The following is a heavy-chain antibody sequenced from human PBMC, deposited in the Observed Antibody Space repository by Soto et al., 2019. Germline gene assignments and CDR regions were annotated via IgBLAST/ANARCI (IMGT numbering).Heavy chain of an antibody. Sequence: PGETLKISCKGSGYSFTSYWIGWVRQMPGKGLEWMGIIYPGDSDTRYSPSFQGQVTISADKSISTAYLQWSSLKASDTAMYYCARWTLGYCISTSRHQDNRFDPWGQGTLVTVS. J-gene: IGHJ5*02. V-gene: IGHV5-51*01. D-gene: IGHD2-2*01. CDR2: IYPGDSDT. CDR1: GYSFTSYW. CDR3: ARWTLGYCISTSRHQDNRFDP.